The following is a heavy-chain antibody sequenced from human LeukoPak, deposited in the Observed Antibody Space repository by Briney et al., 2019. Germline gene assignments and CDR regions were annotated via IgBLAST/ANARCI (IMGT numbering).Heavy chain of an antibody. CDR1: GFTFSNYD. CDR2: IGTAGDI. V-gene: IGHV3-13*01. Sequence: GGSLRLSCAASGFTFSNYDMRWVRHATGKGLEWVSGIGTAGDIFYPGSVKGRFTISRENAKNSLYLQMNSLRAGDTAVYYCARDRGRYYMDVWGKGTTVTISS. CDR3: ARDRGRYYMDV. J-gene: IGHJ6*03. D-gene: IGHD6-25*01.